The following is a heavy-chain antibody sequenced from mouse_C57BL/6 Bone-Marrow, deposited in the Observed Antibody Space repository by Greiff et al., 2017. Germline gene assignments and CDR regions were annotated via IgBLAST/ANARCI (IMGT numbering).Heavy chain of an antibody. CDR3: AREELVRYYFDY. Sequence: VQLQQPGAELVMPGASVKLSCKASGYTFTSYWMHWVKQRPGQGLEWIGEIDPSDSYTNYNQKFKGKSTLTVDKSSSTAYMQLSSLTSEDSAVYYCAREELVRYYFDYWGQGTTLTVSS. CDR1: GYTFTSYW. J-gene: IGHJ2*01. D-gene: IGHD1-1*01. V-gene: IGHV1-69*01. CDR2: IDPSDSYT.